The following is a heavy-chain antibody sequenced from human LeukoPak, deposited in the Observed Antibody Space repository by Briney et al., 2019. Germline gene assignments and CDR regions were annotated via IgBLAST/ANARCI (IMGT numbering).Heavy chain of an antibody. V-gene: IGHV4-39*01. D-gene: IGHD6-13*01. CDR1: GGSISSTSSY. J-gene: IGHJ5*02. CDR3: ATYISSGGCFDP. Sequence: ASETLSLTCAVSGGSISSTSSYWDWIRQPPGKGLEWIGSIFYLGSTYYNPSLKSRVTISVDTSNNQFSLKLSSVTATDTALYYCATYISSGGCFDPWGQGTLVIVSS. CDR2: IFYLGST.